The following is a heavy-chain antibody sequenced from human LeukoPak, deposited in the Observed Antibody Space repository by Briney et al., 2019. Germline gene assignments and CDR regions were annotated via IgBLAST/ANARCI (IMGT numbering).Heavy chain of an antibody. CDR1: GYSISSGYY. Sequence: PSETLSLTCAVSGYSISSGYYWGWIRQPPGKGLEWIGTLYHSGSTYYNPSLKSRVTISVDTSKNQFSLKLSSVTAADTAVYYCARTPDANWFDPWGQGTLVTVSS. CDR2: LYHSGST. CDR3: ARTPDANWFDP. J-gene: IGHJ5*02. V-gene: IGHV4-38-2*01.